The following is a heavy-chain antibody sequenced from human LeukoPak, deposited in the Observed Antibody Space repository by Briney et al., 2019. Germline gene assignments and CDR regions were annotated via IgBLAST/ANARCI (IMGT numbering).Heavy chain of an antibody. CDR1: GVSVNSRSFF. CDR2: VYSTGNV. J-gene: IGHJ4*02. CDR3: VRGAMVSKPGDF. Sequence: SETLSLTCSVSGVSVNSRSFFWNWVRRPPGKGLEWIGSVYSTGNVYQSPSLPRRAAISVDASNNSFSLTLQSVTAADTAVYFCVRGAMVSKPGDFWGPGTLVIVSS. D-gene: IGHD2-8*01. V-gene: IGHV4-39*02.